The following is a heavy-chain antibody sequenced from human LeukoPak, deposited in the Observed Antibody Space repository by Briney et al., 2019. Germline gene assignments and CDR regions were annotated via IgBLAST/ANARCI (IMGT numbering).Heavy chain of an antibody. J-gene: IGHJ6*03. D-gene: IGHD2-15*01. CDR3: ARDQLPVVAAPKSRYYYYYMDV. CDR1: GYTFTSYY. V-gene: IGHV1-46*01. Sequence: ASVKVSCKASGYTFTSYYMHWVRQAPGQGLEWMGIINPSGGSTSYAQKFQGRVTMTRDTSTSTVYMELSSQRSEDTAVYYCARDQLPVVAAPKSRYYYYYMDVWGKGTTVTVSS. CDR2: INPSGGST.